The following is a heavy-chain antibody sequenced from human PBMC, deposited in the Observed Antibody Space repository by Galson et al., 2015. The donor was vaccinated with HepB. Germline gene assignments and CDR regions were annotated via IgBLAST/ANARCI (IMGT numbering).Heavy chain of an antibody. CDR1: GFPFRSYA. V-gene: IGHV3-74*01. D-gene: IGHD3-22*01. CDR3: ARARAYYDSSGRFDP. Sequence: SLRLSCAASGFPFRSYAMSWVRQAPGKGLEWVSRINSDGSSTSYADSVKGRFTISRDNAKNTLYLQMNSLRAEDTAVYYCARARAYYDSSGRFDPWGQGTLVTVSS. CDR2: INSDGSST. J-gene: IGHJ5*02.